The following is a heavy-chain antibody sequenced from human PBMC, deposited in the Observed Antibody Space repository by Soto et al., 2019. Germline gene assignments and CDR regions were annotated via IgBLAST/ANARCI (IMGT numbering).Heavy chain of an antibody. CDR2: VHSTGNT. CDR1: GDSINTFSYF. D-gene: IGHD5-12*01. Sequence: QVQLREPGPGLVEPSQPLSLTCTASGDSINTFSYFWSWIRQHTQKGLEWIGYVHSTGNTYYNPSLESRVTIAIGTSENKFSLDLQSITAADTAGYYCARRGTYSFDYWGQGIRVTVTS. J-gene: IGHJ4*02. CDR3: ARRGTYSFDY. V-gene: IGHV4-31*03.